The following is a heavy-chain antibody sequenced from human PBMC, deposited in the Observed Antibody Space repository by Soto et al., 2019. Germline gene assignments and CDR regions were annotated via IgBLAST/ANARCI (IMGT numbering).Heavy chain of an antibody. CDR1: GFTFSSYA. Sequence: PGGSLRLSCAASGFTFSSYAMHWVRQAPGKGLEWVAVISYDGSNKYYADSVKGRFTISRDNSKNTLHLQMNSLRAEDTAVYDCAPGGASTFDYWGQGTLVTVSS. CDR3: APGGASTFDY. V-gene: IGHV3-30-3*01. J-gene: IGHJ4*02. CDR2: ISYDGSNK.